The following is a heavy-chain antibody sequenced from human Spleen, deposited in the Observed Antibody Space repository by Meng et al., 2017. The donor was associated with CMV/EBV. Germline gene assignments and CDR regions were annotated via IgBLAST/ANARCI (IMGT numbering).Heavy chain of an antibody. CDR2: IGTTGTT. CDR1: GSTFSSYN. V-gene: IGHV3-69-1*01. D-gene: IGHD6-19*01. CDR3: ARDASGWLNWCDP. Sequence: GESLMISCVASGSTFSSYNMNWVRQAPGKGLKWISYIGTTGTTFYADSVKGRFTISRGDAKNSLFLQMNSLRADDTAVYYCARDASGWLNWCDPWGQGTLVTVSS. J-gene: IGHJ5*02.